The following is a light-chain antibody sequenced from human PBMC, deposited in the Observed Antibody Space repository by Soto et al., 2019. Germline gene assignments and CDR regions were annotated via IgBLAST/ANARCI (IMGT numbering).Light chain of an antibody. Sequence: DIQMTQSPSSLSASVGDRVTITCRASQDISNSLAWYQQKPGKVPKVLIYATSILQAGVPARFSGSGSGTDFTLTISSLQPEDVATYYCQTYNSAPLTVGGGTKVEI. J-gene: IGKJ4*01. CDR3: QTYNSAPLT. V-gene: IGKV1-27*01. CDR1: QDISNS. CDR2: ATS.